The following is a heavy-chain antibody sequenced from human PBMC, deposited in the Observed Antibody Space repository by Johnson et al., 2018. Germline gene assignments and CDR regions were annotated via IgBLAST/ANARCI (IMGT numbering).Heavy chain of an antibody. CDR1: GGTFSSYA. J-gene: IGHJ6*02. CDR3: AVGRSSLIVVGVAATTYYYYGMDV. V-gene: IGHV1-69*01. D-gene: IGHD2-15*01. Sequence: QVQLVQSGAEVKKPGSSVKVSCKASGGTFSSYAISWVRQAPGQGLEWMGGIIPIFGTANYAQTFQGRVTITADESTSLAYMELSSLRSEDTAVYYCAVGRSSLIVVGVAATTYYYYGMDVWGQGPTVTVSS. CDR2: IIPIFGTA.